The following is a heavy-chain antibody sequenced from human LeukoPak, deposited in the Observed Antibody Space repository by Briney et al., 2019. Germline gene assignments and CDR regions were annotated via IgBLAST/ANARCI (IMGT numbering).Heavy chain of an antibody. D-gene: IGHD3-3*01. CDR3: ARDPNYDFWSGYSGYFDY. CDR1: GFTFSDYY. CDR2: ITNGDTSL. V-gene: IGHV3-11*01. J-gene: IGHJ4*02. Sequence: PGGSLRLSCAASGFTFSDYYMSWIRQAPGKGLEWISYITNGDTSLYYADSVKGRFTISRDNAKNSLYLQMNSLRAEDTAVYYCARDPNYDFWSGYSGYFDYWGQGTLVTVSS.